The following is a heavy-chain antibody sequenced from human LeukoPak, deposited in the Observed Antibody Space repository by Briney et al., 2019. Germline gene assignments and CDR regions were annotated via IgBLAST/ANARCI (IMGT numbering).Heavy chain of an antibody. Sequence: TSVKVSCKASGFTFTSSAVQWVRQARGQRLEWIGWIVVGSGNTNYAQKFQERVTITRDMSTSTAYMELSSLRSEDTAVYHCAALLSMGYFDYWGQGTLVTVSS. V-gene: IGHV1-58*01. D-gene: IGHD2/OR15-2a*01. J-gene: IGHJ4*02. CDR2: IVVGSGNT. CDR3: AALLSMGYFDY. CDR1: GFTFTSSA.